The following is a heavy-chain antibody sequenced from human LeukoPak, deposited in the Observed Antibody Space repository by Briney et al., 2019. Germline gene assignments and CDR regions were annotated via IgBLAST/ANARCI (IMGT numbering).Heavy chain of an antibody. CDR2: FSGSGSST. CDR1: GFTFDSYA. V-gene: IGHV3-23*01. Sequence: AGGSLRLSCAASGFTFDSYAMSWVRQAPGRGLEWVSSFSGSGSSTYYADSVKGRFTISRDNSKSTLYLQMDSLRIDDTAEYYCAKGNSARSGSYYGDYWGQGTLVTVSS. J-gene: IGHJ4*02. CDR3: AKGNSARSGSYYGDY. D-gene: IGHD1-26*01.